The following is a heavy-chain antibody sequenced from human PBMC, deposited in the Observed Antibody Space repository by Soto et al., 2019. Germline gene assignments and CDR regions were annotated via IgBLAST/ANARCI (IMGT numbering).Heavy chain of an antibody. CDR2: INPNSGGT. CDR3: ARDLSIAALVYYGMDV. CDR1: GYTFTGYY. D-gene: IGHD6-6*01. Sequence: AASVKVSCKASGYTFTGYYMHWVRQAPGQGLEWMGWINPNSGGTNYAQKFQGWVTMTRDTSISTAYMELSRLRSDDTAVYYCARDLSIAALVYYGMDVWGQGTTVTVSS. V-gene: IGHV1-2*04. J-gene: IGHJ6*02.